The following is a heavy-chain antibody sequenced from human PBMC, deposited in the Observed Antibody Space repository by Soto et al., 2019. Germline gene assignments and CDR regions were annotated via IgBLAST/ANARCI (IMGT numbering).Heavy chain of an antibody. CDR1: GGTFSSYA. Sequence: QVQLVQSGAEVQRPGSSAKVSCKASGGTFSSYAISWVRQAPGQGLEWMGGIIPIFGTANYAQKFQGRVTITADESTSTAYMELRSLRSEDTAVYYCARTHYYDSSGYYYIPFDYWGQGTLVTVSS. CDR3: ARTHYYDSSGYYYIPFDY. D-gene: IGHD3-22*01. V-gene: IGHV1-69*01. CDR2: IIPIFGTA. J-gene: IGHJ4*02.